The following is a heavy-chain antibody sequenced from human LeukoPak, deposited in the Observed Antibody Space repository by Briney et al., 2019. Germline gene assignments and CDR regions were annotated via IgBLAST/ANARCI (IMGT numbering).Heavy chain of an antibody. D-gene: IGHD3-10*01. CDR1: GFTFSSYW. CDR3: ARVPYGSGSPYRYMDV. V-gene: IGHV3-74*01. J-gene: IGHJ6*03. CDR2: INSDGSST. Sequence: GGSLRLSCAASGFTFSSYWMHWVRQAPGKGLVWVSRINSDGSSTSYADSVKGRFTISRDNAKNTLYLQMNSLRAEDTAAYYCARVPYGSGSPYRYMDVWGKGTTVTVSS.